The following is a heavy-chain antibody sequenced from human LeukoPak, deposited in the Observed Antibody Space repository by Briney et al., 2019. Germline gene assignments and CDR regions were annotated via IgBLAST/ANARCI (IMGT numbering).Heavy chain of an antibody. J-gene: IGHJ6*02. CDR1: GGSISSYY. Sequence: SETLSLTCTVSGGSISSYYWSWIRQPPGKGLEWIGYIYTSGSTNYNPSLKSRVTISVDTSKNQFSLKLSSVTAADTAVYYCARLYGSGSYYHYYYYYGMDVWGQGTTVTVSS. V-gene: IGHV4-4*09. CDR3: ARLYGSGSYYHYYYYYGMDV. D-gene: IGHD3-10*01. CDR2: IYTSGST.